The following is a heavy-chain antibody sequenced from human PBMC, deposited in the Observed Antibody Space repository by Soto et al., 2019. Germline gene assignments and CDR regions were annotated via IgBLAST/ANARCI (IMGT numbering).Heavy chain of an antibody. Sequence: PSETLSLTRTVSGGSISSGGYYCSWIRQHPGKGLEWIGYIYYSGSTYYNPSLKSRVTISVDTSKNQFSLKLSSVTAADTAVYYCARDGGGATSFDYWGQGTLVTVSS. D-gene: IGHD1-26*01. V-gene: IGHV4-31*03. CDR3: ARDGGGATSFDY. CDR2: IYYSGST. J-gene: IGHJ4*02. CDR1: GGSISSGGYY.